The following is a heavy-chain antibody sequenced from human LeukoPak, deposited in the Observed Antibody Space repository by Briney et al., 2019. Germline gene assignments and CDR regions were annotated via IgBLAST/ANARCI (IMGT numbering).Heavy chain of an antibody. CDR3: ASDMGATCRRCFDN. CDR1: GFTFSSYS. Sequence: GGSLRLSCAASGFTFSSYSMNWVRQAPGKGLEWVSVISAGGGTTYYADSVKGRFTVSRDNTKNTLYLQMSSLRVEDTAVYYCASDMGATCRRCFDNWGQGTRVSVSS. CDR2: ISAGGGTT. V-gene: IGHV3-23*01. D-gene: IGHD1-26*01. J-gene: IGHJ4*02.